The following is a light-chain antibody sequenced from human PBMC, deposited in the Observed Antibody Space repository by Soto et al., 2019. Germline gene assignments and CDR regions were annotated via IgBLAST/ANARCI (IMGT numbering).Light chain of an antibody. V-gene: IGKV3-20*01. CDR2: GAS. J-gene: IGKJ4*01. CDR3: QQYGISPPD. CDR1: QSLTRN. Sequence: VLTQSAGTLSLSPGERVTLSCRASQSLTRNLAWYQHKPGQSPRLIIYGASARATGIPDRFSGSGSGTDFTLTISRLEPEDFAGYYCQQYGISPPDFGGGSNVAIK.